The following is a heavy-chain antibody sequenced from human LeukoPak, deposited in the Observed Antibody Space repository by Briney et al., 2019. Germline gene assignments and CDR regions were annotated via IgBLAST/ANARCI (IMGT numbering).Heavy chain of an antibody. CDR1: GFAFSDFE. Sequence: PGGSLRLSCASSGFAFSDFEMNWVSQAPGKGLEWVSYISSSGSIIYYADSVKGRFTISRDNAKRSLFLQMNSLRVEDTAVYYCARTMWGFDYWGQGTLVTVSS. J-gene: IGHJ4*02. V-gene: IGHV3-48*03. D-gene: IGHD7-27*01. CDR2: ISSSGSII. CDR3: ARTMWGFDY.